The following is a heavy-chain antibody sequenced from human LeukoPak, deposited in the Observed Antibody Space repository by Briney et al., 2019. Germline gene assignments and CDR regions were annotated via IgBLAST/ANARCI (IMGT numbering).Heavy chain of an antibody. CDR2: IYYSGSA. V-gene: IGHV4-39*01. J-gene: IGHJ4*02. CDR3: ARHWVVAPNY. D-gene: IGHD2-15*01. Sequence: SETLSLTCIVSGGSISNSSYYWGWIRQPPGKGLEWIGSIYYSGSAYYNPSLKSRVTISVDTSKNQFSLKLTSVTAADTAVYYCARHWVVAPNYWGQGTLVTVSS. CDR1: GGSISNSSYY.